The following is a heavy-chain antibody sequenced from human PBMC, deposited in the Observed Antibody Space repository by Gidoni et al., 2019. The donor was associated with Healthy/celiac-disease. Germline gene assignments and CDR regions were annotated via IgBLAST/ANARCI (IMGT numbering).Heavy chain of an antibody. CDR1: GFTFSRYA. Sequence: EVQLLESGGGLVQPGGSLRLSCAASGFTFSRYAMSWVRQAPGKGLEWVSAISGSGGSTYYADSVKGRFTISRDNSKNTLYLQMNSLRAEDTAVYYCAKDFSGGQAAGDAFDIWGQGTMVTVSA. J-gene: IGHJ3*02. CDR3: AKDFSGGQAAGDAFDI. CDR2: ISGSGGST. V-gene: IGHV3-23*01. D-gene: IGHD2-15*01.